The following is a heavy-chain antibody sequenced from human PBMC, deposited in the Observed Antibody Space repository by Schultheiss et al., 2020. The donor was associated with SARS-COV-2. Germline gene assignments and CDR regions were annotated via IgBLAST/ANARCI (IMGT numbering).Heavy chain of an antibody. CDR3: AKDHGVYSSYDYGWYFDL. CDR1: GFTFSGYS. CDR2: ISSTSSYI. D-gene: IGHD5-12*01. V-gene: IGHV3-21*04. J-gene: IGHJ2*01. Sequence: GGSLRLSCAASGFTFSGYSMNWVRQAPGKGLEWVSSISSTSSYIYYADSVRGRFTISRDNAKNSLYLQMNSLRVEDTAVYYCAKDHGVYSSYDYGWYFDLWGRGTLVTVSS.